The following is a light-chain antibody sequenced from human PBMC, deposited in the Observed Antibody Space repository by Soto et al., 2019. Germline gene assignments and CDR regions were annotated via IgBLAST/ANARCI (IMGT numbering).Light chain of an antibody. CDR2: AAT. Sequence: DIHLTQSPSLLSASAGDRVTITCRASQGISQYVAWYQQKPGKAPKLLIYAATVLQGGVPSRFSGTGSATEFILTISSLQPEDFATYYCQQVNSYPLTFGGGTKVDIK. CDR1: QGISQY. V-gene: IGKV1-9*01. CDR3: QQVNSYPLT. J-gene: IGKJ4*01.